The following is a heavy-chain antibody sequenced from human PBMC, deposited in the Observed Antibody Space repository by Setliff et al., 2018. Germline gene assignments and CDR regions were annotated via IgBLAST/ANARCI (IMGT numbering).Heavy chain of an antibody. J-gene: IGHJ4*02. CDR1: GYTFTGYY. D-gene: IGHD4-4*01. Sequence: ASVKVSCKASGYTFTGYYMHWVRQAPGQGLEWMGWINPNSGGTNYAQKFQGRVTMTRDTSISTAYMELSRLRSDDTAVYYCARVPLRSVTTPKYFDYWGQGTLVTVSS. CDR3: ARVPLRSVTTPKYFDY. V-gene: IGHV1-2*02. CDR2: INPNSGGT.